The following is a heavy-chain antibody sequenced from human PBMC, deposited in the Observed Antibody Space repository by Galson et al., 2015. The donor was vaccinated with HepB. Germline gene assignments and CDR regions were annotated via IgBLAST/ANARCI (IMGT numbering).Heavy chain of an antibody. V-gene: IGHV3-33*01. CDR3: ARYQATEYYYYGMDV. D-gene: IGHD1-26*01. CDR2: IWYDGSNK. Sequence: SLRLSCAASGFTFSSYGMHWVRQAPGKGLEWVAVIWYDGSNKYYADSVKGRFTISRDNSKNTLYLQMNSLRAEDTAVYYCARYQATEYYYYGMDVWGQGTTVTVSS. CDR1: GFTFSSYG. J-gene: IGHJ6*02.